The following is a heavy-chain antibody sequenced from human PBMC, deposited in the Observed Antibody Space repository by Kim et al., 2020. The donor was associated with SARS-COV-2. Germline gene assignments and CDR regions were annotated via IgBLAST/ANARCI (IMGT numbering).Heavy chain of an antibody. CDR3: TTDPVVTPGNYYYGMDV. V-gene: IGHV3-15*01. J-gene: IGHJ6*02. D-gene: IGHD2-21*02. CDR1: GFTFSNAW. CDR2: IKSKTDGGTT. Sequence: GGSLRLSCAASGFTFSNAWMSWVRQAPGKGLEWVGRIKSKTDGGTTDYAAPVKGRFTISRDDSKNTLYLQMNSLKTEDTAVYYCTTDPVVTPGNYYYGMDVWGQGTTVTVSS.